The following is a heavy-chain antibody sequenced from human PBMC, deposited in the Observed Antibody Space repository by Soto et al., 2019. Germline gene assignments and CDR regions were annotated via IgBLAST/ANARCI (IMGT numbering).Heavy chain of an antibody. CDR3: ARHRVTMVRGVIRRAYYYYYGMDV. Sequence: GASVKVSCKASGGTFSSYAISWVRQAPGQGLEWMGGIIPIFGTANYAQKFQGRVTITADESTSTAYMELSSLRSEDTAVYHCARHRVTMVRGVIRRAYYYYYGMDVWGQGTTVTVSS. CDR1: GGTFSSYA. V-gene: IGHV1-69*13. CDR2: IIPIFGTA. J-gene: IGHJ6*02. D-gene: IGHD3-10*01.